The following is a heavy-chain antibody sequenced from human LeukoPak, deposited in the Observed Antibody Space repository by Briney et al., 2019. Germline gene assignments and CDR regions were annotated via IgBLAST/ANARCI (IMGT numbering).Heavy chain of an antibody. Sequence: PSETLSLTCTVSGGSISSYYWSWIRQPPGKGLEWIGYIYYSGSTNYNPSLKSRVTISVGTSKNQFSLKLSSVTAADTAVYYCARGRMVRGFDPWGQGTLVTVSS. V-gene: IGHV4-59*01. CDR1: GGSISSYY. D-gene: IGHD3-10*01. CDR2: IYYSGST. J-gene: IGHJ5*02. CDR3: ARGRMVRGFDP.